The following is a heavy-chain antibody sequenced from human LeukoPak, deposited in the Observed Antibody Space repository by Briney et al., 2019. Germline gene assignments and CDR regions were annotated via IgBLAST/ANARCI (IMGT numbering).Heavy chain of an antibody. CDR2: ISSSSSYT. V-gene: IGHV3-11*06. D-gene: IGHD3-9*01. CDR1: GFTFSDYY. Sequence: GGSLRLSCAASGFTFSDYYMSWIRQAPGKGLEWVSYISSSSSYTNYADSVKGRFTISRDNAKNSLYLQMNSLRAEDTGIYYCARRPVRLVSNTLDYWGQGTLVTVSS. CDR3: ARRPVRLVSNTLDY. J-gene: IGHJ4*02.